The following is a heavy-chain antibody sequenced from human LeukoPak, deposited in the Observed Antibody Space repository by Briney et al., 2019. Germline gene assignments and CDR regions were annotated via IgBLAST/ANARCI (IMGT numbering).Heavy chain of an antibody. Sequence: SETLSLTCTVSGGSISSGDYCWSWIRQPPGKGLEWIAYMYYSGSTYYNPSLKSRVTMSADTSKNQLSLKLSSVTAADTAVYYCARPYYYDSRIDPWGQGILVIVSS. CDR3: ARPYYYDSRIDP. J-gene: IGHJ5*02. CDR1: GGSISSGDYC. CDR2: MYYSGST. D-gene: IGHD3-22*01. V-gene: IGHV4-30-4*01.